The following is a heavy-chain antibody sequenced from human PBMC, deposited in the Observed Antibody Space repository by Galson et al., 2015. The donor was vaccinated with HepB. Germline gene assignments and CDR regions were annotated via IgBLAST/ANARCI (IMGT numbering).Heavy chain of an antibody. D-gene: IGHD6-19*01. Sequence: CAISGDSVSSNSAAWNWMRQSPSRGLEWLGRTYYRSKWYNDYAVSVKSRITINPDTSKNQFSLQLNSVTPEDTAVYYCARVSYSIAVAGNFDYWGQGTLVTVSS. CDR3: ARVSYSIAVAGNFDY. CDR1: GDSVSSNSAA. J-gene: IGHJ4*02. V-gene: IGHV6-1*01. CDR2: TYYRSKWYN.